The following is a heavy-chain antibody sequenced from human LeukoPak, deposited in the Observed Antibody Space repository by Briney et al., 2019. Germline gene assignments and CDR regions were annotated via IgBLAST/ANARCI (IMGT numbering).Heavy chain of an antibody. CDR3: ARGEGATDYLDY. CDR1: GFTVSSNY. CDR2: MYSGGST. D-gene: IGHD1-26*01. V-gene: IGHV3-53*01. J-gene: IGHJ4*02. Sequence: GGSLRLSCAASGFTVSSNYMSWVRHAPGRGLEWVSVMYSGGSTYYADSVKGQFTISRDNSKDTLYLQMNSLRAEDTAVYYGARGEGATDYLDYWGQGPLVTVSS.